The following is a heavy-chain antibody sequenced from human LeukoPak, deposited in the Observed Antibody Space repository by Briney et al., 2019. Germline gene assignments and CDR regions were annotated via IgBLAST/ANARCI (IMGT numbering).Heavy chain of an antibody. J-gene: IGHJ4*02. CDR1: GYTFAGYH. CDR3: ARGPGGSYLDY. Sequence: ASVKVSCKASGYTFAGYHMHWVRQAPGQGLGWMGWINPNSGGTNYAQKFQGRVTMTRDTSISTAYMELSRLRSDDTAVYYCARGPGGSYLDYWGQGTLVTVSS. V-gene: IGHV1-2*02. CDR2: INPNSGGT. D-gene: IGHD1-26*01.